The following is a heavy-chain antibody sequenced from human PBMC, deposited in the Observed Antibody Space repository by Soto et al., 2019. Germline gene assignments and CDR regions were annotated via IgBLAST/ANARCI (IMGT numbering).Heavy chain of an antibody. CDR1: GGSISSGGYS. CDR3: ARAAMAYSYGIFFYFDY. D-gene: IGHD5-18*01. Sequence: TLSITCVVSGGSISSGGYSWSWIRQPPGKGLEWIGYIYHSGSTYYNPSLKSRVTISVDRSKNQFSLKLSSVTAADTAVYYCARAAMAYSYGIFFYFDYWGQGTLVTVSS. CDR2: IYHSGST. J-gene: IGHJ4*02. V-gene: IGHV4-30-2*01.